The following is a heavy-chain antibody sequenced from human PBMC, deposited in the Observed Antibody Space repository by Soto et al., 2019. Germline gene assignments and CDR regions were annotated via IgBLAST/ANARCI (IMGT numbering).Heavy chain of an antibody. CDR2: INQDGSEK. D-gene: IGHD3-3*01. V-gene: IGHV3-7*03. CDR3: AKWSYLDY. CDR1: GFTFSSFW. Sequence: GGSLRLSCAASGFTFSSFWMAWVRQAPGKGLEWVANINQDGSEKHYVDSMKGRFTISRDTSRNTLHLQMNSLRAPETAIYYCAKWSYLDYWGQGTRVTVSS. J-gene: IGHJ4*02.